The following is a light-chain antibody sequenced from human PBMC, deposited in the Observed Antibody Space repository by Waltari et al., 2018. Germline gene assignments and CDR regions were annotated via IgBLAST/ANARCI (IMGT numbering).Light chain of an antibody. CDR3: QQGNSIPLT. J-gene: IGKJ3*01. CDR2: ATS. Sequence: DIQMTQSPSSVSASVGDRVTITCRASQNISNWLDWYHQKPGKPPKLLIYATSSLQSGVPSRFSGSGSGTDFTLTISSLQSEDFATYYCQQGNSIPLTFGPGTKVDIK. CDR1: QNISNW. V-gene: IGKV1-12*01.